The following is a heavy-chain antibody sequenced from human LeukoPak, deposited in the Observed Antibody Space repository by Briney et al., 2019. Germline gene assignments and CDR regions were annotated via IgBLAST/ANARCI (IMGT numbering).Heavy chain of an antibody. V-gene: IGHV1-8*01. J-gene: IGHJ5*02. CDR1: GYTFTSYD. Sequence: ASVKVSCKASGYTFTSYDINWVRQATGQGLEWMGWMNPNSGNTGYAQKFQGRVTMTRKTSISTAYMELSSLRSEDTAVYYCARAARPRRGGKNWFDPWCQGTLVTVSS. CDR3: ARAARPRRGGKNWFDP. D-gene: IGHD6-6*01. CDR2: MNPNSGNT.